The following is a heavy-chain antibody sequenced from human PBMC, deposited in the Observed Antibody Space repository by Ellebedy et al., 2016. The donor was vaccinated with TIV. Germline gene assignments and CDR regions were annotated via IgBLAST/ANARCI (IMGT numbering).Heavy chain of an antibody. J-gene: IGHJ6*02. CDR2: MSDEGTEK. CDR1: GFTLRTYG. CDR3: AEEGGPSRGASGMDV. V-gene: IGHV3-30*18. Sequence: PGGSLRLPCAASGFTLRTYGTHWVRQAPGKGPEWLAFMSDEGTEKYYADSVKGRFTITRDISKNTFYLQMNSLRADDTAVYFCAEEGGPSRGASGMDVWGQGTTVSVSS. D-gene: IGHD1-26*01.